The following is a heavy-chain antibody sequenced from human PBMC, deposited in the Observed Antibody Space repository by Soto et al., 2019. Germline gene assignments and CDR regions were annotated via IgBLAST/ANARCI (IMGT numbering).Heavy chain of an antibody. J-gene: IGHJ4*02. CDR2: ISYDGSKI. CDR1: GFTLSSYA. D-gene: IGHD2-21*02. V-gene: IGHV3-30-3*01. Sequence: GGSLRLSCAASGFTLSSYALHWVRQAPGKGLEWVAVISYDGSKIYYADSVKGRFTISRDNSKNTLYLQMTSLRAEDTAVYYCERDLTSHSGGDCYSGYWGQGSLVTVSS. CDR3: ERDLTSHSGGDCYSGY.